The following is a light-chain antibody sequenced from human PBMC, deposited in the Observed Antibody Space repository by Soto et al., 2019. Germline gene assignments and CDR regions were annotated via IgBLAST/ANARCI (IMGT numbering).Light chain of an antibody. CDR2: ANN. CDR3: QCYDDSLSGPV. V-gene: IGLV1-40*01. J-gene: IGLJ3*02. CDR1: SSNIGAGYD. Sequence: QSVLTQPPSVSAAPGQGVTISCTGDSSNIGAGYDVHWYQYLPGTAPKLIIFANNNRPSGVPDRFSGSRSDTSAYLAITGLQAEDEADYFCQCYDDSLSGPVFGGGTKVTVL.